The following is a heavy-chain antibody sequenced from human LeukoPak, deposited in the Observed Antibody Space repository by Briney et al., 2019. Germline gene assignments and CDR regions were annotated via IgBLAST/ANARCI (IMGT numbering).Heavy chain of an antibody. CDR2: IYHSGST. CDR1: GYSISSDNY. CDR3: ARAPRDSSSSNYMRRFDY. D-gene: IGHD3-22*01. V-gene: IGHV4-38-2*01. J-gene: IGHJ4*02. Sequence: SETLSPTCAVSGYSISSDNYWVWIRQPPGQGLEWTGGIYHSGSTYYNPSLKSRVTMSVNTSKNQFSLKLSSVTAADTAVYYCARAPRDSSSSNYMRRFDYWGQGTLVTVSS.